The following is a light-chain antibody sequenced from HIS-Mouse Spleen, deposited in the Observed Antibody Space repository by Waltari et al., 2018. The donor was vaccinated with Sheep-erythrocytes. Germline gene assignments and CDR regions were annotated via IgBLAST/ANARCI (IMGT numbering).Light chain of an antibody. Sequence: QSALTQPPSASGSPGQSITIPCTGTRSDVGSYNLVSWYQHHTGKAPKLMIYEGSKRPSGVSNRFSGSKSGNTASLTISGLQAEDEADYYCCSYAGSSTPWVFGGGTKLTVL. CDR3: CSYAGSSTPWV. CDR2: EGS. CDR1: RSDVGSYNL. J-gene: IGLJ3*02. V-gene: IGLV2-23*01.